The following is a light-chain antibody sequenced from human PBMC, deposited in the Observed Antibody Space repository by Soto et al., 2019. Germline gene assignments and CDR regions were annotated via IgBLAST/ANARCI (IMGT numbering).Light chain of an antibody. Sequence: VVLTQSPATPSLSPGERATLSCRTSLSVSVYLDWYQQKPGQAPRLLISDASNRATGIPARFSGSGSGTDFTLTISSLGPEDFAVYYCHQRQYWPPITFGQGTRLEIK. CDR1: LSVSVY. V-gene: IGKV3-11*01. CDR2: DAS. J-gene: IGKJ5*01. CDR3: HQRQYWPPIT.